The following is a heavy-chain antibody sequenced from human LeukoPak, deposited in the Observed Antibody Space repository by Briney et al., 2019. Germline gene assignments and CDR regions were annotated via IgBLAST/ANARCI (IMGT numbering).Heavy chain of an antibody. Sequence: GGSLRLSCTASGFTFGDYAMSWVRQAPGKGPEWVGFIRRKANGGTTEYAASVKGRSTISRDDSKSIAYLQMNSLKTEDTAVYYCTSGLYYDSWSDLFDYWGQGTLVTVSS. V-gene: IGHV3-49*04. CDR3: TSGLYYDSWSDLFDY. D-gene: IGHD3-3*01. J-gene: IGHJ4*02. CDR2: IRRKANGGTT. CDR1: GFTFGDYA.